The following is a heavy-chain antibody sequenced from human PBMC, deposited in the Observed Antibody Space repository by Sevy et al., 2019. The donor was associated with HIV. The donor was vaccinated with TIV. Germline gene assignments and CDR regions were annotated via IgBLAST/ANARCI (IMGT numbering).Heavy chain of an antibody. Sequence: SETLSLTCTVSGGSISSGGYYWSWIRQHPGKGLEWIGYIYYSGSTYYNPSLKSRVTISVDTSKNQFSLKLSSVTAADTVVYYCARLMNYYDSSGYPSGPGMDVWGQGTTVTVSS. CDR3: ARLMNYYDSSGYPSGPGMDV. CDR1: GGSISSGGYY. J-gene: IGHJ6*02. V-gene: IGHV4-31*03. CDR2: IYYSGST. D-gene: IGHD3-22*01.